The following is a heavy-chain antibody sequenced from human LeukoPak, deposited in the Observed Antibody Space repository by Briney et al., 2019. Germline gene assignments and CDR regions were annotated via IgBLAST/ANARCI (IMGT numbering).Heavy chain of an antibody. Sequence: SETLSLTCTASGGSISSSSYYWGWIRQPPGKGLEWIGSIYYSGSTYYNPSLKSRVTISVDTSKNQFSLKLSSVTAADTAVYYCARDVQVVRGGFDYWGQGTLVTVSS. D-gene: IGHD3-10*01. CDR1: GGSISSSSYY. V-gene: IGHV4-39*07. CDR3: ARDVQVVRGGFDY. J-gene: IGHJ4*02. CDR2: IYYSGST.